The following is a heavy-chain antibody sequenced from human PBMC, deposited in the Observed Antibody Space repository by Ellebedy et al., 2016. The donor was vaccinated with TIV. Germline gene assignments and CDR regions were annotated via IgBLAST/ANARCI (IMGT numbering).Heavy chain of an antibody. CDR2: IYYTGTT. Sequence: SETLSLXXTVSGDSITTYYWSWIRQPPGKGLDWIGNIYYTGTTNYSPSLRSRVTISIDTSKNQFSLKVTSVTAADTAVYYCARGLWWGLWGQGTLVTVSS. D-gene: IGHD2-21*01. J-gene: IGHJ4*02. CDR3: ARGLWWGL. V-gene: IGHV4-59*01. CDR1: GDSITTYY.